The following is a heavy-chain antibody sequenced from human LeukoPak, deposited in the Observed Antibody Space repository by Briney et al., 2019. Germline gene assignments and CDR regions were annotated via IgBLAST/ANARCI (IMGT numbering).Heavy chain of an antibody. CDR3: ARGSGYLETFDY. CDR1: GFTFSSSG. CDR2: IRFDGNKR. Sequence: PGGSLRLSCAASGFTFSSSGMHWVRQAPGKGLEWVALIRFDGNKRYYADSVKGRFTISRDNSKNTVFVQMNSLRAEDTAVYYCARGSGYLETFDYWGQGTLVTVSS. V-gene: IGHV3-30*02. J-gene: IGHJ4*02. D-gene: IGHD3-22*01.